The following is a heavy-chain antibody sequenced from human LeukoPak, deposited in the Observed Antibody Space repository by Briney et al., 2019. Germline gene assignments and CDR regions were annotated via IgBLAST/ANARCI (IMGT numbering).Heavy chain of an antibody. CDR3: ARDIEREGSGSYYMGYYYYYGMDV. CDR1: GFTFSSYD. D-gene: IGHD3-10*01. CDR2: IGTAGDT. Sequence: PGGSLRLSCAASGFTFSSYDMHWVRQATGKGLEWVSAIGTAGDTYYPGSVKGRFTISRENAKNSLYLQRNSLRAGDTAVYYCARDIEREGSGSYYMGYYYYYGMDVWGQGTKVTVSS. V-gene: IGHV3-13*04. J-gene: IGHJ6*02.